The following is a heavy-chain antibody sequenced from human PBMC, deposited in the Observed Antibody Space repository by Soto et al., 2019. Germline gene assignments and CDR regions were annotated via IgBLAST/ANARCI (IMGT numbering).Heavy chain of an antibody. V-gene: IGHV4-61*08. J-gene: IGHJ5*02. CDR2: ISFTGDT. CDR1: GASVSSGAYY. Sequence: PSETLSLTCTVSGASVSSGAYYWSWIRQPPGKGLEWIGYISFTGDTTYNPSLKSRVTISVDTSRNQFSLKLSSVTAADTAVYYCAREVYSSGWYDWFDPWGQGTLVTVSS. D-gene: IGHD6-19*01. CDR3: AREVYSSGWYDWFDP.